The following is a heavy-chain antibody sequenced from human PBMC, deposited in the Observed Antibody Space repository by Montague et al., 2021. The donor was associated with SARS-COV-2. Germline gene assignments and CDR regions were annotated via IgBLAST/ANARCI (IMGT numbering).Heavy chain of an antibody. Sequence: PALVKPTQTLTLTCTFSGFSLSTSGMCVSWIRQPPGKALEWLARIDWDDDKYYSTSLTTRLTISKDTSKNQVVLTMTNMDPVDTATYYCAREIAAAGPALDYWGQGTLVTVSS. J-gene: IGHJ4*02. CDR1: GFSLSTSGMC. CDR3: AREIAAAGPALDY. D-gene: IGHD6-13*01. V-gene: IGHV2-70*11. CDR2: IDWDDDK.